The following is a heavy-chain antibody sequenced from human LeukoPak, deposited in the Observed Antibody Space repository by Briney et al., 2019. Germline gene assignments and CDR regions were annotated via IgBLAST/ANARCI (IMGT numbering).Heavy chain of an antibody. Sequence: QTSETLSLTCTVSGGSISIYYWSWIRQPPRKGLEWIGYIYYSGSTNYNPSLKSRVTISVDTSKNQFSLKLSSVTAADTAVYYCARHAPGGYFDYWGQGTLVTVSS. D-gene: IGHD3-16*01. V-gene: IGHV4-59*01. J-gene: IGHJ4*02. CDR3: ARHAPGGYFDY. CDR1: GGSISIYY. CDR2: IYYSGST.